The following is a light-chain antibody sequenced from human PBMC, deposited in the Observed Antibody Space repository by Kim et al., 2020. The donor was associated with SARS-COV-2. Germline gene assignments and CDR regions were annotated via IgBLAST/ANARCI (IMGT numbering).Light chain of an antibody. J-gene: IGLJ3*02. Sequence: SSELTQDPAVSVALGQTVRITCQGDSLKTYYATWYQQKPGQAPVRVIFGKNNRPSGIPHRFSGSNSGNTASLTITGAQAEDEADYYCAAWDDSLKQGVFGGGTQLTVL. V-gene: IGLV3-19*02. CDR1: SLKTYY. CDR3: AAWDDSLKQGV. CDR2: GKN.